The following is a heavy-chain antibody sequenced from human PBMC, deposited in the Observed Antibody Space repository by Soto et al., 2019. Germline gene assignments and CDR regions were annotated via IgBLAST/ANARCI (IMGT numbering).Heavy chain of an antibody. CDR2: INAGNGNT. CDR3: AKDVLRFLEWLAFYGMDV. CDR1: GYTFTTYA. D-gene: IGHD3-3*01. V-gene: IGHV1-3*01. Sequence: ASVKVSCKASGYTFTTYAIHWVRQAPGQRLEWMGWINAGNGNTKYSQKFQGRFTISRDNSKNTLYLQMNSLRAEDTAVYYCAKDVLRFLEWLAFYGMDVWGQGTTVTVSS. J-gene: IGHJ6*02.